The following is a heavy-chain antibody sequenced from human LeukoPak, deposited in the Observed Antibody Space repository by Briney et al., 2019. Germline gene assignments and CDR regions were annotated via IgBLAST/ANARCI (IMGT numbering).Heavy chain of an antibody. CDR2: IYTSGST. Sequence: PSETLSLTCTVSGGSISSGSYYWSWIRQPAGKGLEWIGRIYTSGSTHYNPSLKSRVTISVDTSKNQFSLKLSSVTAADTAVYYCAKKDYYYMDVWGKGTTVTVSS. CDR3: AKKDYYYMDV. V-gene: IGHV4-61*02. CDR1: GGSISSGSYY. J-gene: IGHJ6*03.